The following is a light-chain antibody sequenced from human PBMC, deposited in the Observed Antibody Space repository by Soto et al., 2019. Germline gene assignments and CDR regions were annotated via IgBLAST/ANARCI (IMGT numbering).Light chain of an antibody. CDR1: QSISSW. J-gene: IGKJ1*01. V-gene: IGKV1-5*01. Sequence: DIQMTQSPSTLSASVGDRVTITCRASQSISSWLAWYQQKPGKAPKLLIYDASSLGSGVPSRFSGSGSGTDYTLTISSLQPEDFATYFCQQSYNTPWTFGQGTKVDIK. CDR3: QQSYNTPWT. CDR2: DAS.